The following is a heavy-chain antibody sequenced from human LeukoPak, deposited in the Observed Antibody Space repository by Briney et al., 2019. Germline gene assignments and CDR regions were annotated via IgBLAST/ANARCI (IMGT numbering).Heavy chain of an antibody. CDR2: ISYDGSNK. CDR3: ARDYTTDLPDY. CDR1: GFTFSSYA. D-gene: IGHD1-14*01. J-gene: IGHJ4*02. V-gene: IGHV3-30-3*01. Sequence: QTGGSLRLSCAASGFTFSSYAMHWVRQAPVKGLEWVAVISYDGSNKYYADSVKGRFTISRDNSKNTLYLQMNSLRAEDTAVYYCARDYTTDLPDYWGQGTLVAVSS.